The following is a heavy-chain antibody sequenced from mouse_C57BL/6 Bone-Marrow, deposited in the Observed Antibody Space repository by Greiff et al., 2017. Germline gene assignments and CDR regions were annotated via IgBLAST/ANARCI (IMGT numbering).Heavy chain of an antibody. CDR1: GYTFTSYG. Sequence: QVQLQQSGAELARPGASVKLSCKASGYTFTSYGISWVKQRTGQGLEWIGEIYPRSGNTYYTEKFKGKATLTADKSSSTAYMELRSLTSEDSAVYFCARWEGDYDWFAYWGQGTLVTVSA. D-gene: IGHD2-4*01. CDR3: ARWEGDYDWFAY. V-gene: IGHV1-81*01. J-gene: IGHJ3*01. CDR2: IYPRSGNT.